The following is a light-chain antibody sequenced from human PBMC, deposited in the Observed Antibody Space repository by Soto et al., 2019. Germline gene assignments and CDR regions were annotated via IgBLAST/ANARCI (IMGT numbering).Light chain of an antibody. V-gene: IGLV1-40*01. CDR3: QSYDRSLSASDV. CDR2: GNT. CDR1: SSNIGAGYE. Sequence: QSVLTQPPSVSGAPGQRVTISCTGSSSNIGAGYEVHWYQHLPGKAPKLLIYGNTNRPSGVPDRFSGSKSGTSASLAITGLQAEDAADYYCQSYDRSLSASDVFGGGTKLTVL. J-gene: IGLJ1*01.